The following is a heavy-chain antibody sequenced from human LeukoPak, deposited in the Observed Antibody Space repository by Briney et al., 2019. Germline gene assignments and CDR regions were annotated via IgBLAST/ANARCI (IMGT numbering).Heavy chain of an antibody. CDR1: GFTFSSYA. J-gene: IGHJ4*02. V-gene: IGHV3-64*04. D-gene: IGHD1-1*01. CDR2: ISSNGGST. CDR3: ARELNWDADS. Sequence: GGSLRLSCSASGFTFSSYAMHWVRQAPGKGLEYVSAISSNGGSTYYADSVKGRFTISRDNAKNSLYLQMNSLRAEDTAVYYCARELNWDADSWGQGTLVTVSS.